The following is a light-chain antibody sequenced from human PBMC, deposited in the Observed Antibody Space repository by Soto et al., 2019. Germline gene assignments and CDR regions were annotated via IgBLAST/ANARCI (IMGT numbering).Light chain of an antibody. CDR1: QTISSW. CDR2: KAS. J-gene: IGKJ1*01. V-gene: IGKV1-5*03. Sequence: DIQMTQSPSTLSGSVGDRVTITCRASQTISSWLAWYQQKPGKAPKLLIYKASTLKRGVPSRFSGSGSGTEFTLIISNLQPDDFATYYCQQFKDYVWTFGQGTKVDIK. CDR3: QQFKDYVWT.